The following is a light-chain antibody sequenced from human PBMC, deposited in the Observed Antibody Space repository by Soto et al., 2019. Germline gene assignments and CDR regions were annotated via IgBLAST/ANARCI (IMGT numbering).Light chain of an antibody. CDR2: QDT. Sequence: SYELTQPPSVSVSPGQTASIPCSGDKLGDRFACWYQQKPGQSPVMVIYQDTRRPSGIPERFSGSNSGNTATLTISGTQAMDEADYYWQAWDSSTGVVFGGGTKLTVL. CDR1: KLGDRF. CDR3: QAWDSSTGVV. J-gene: IGLJ2*01. V-gene: IGLV3-1*01.